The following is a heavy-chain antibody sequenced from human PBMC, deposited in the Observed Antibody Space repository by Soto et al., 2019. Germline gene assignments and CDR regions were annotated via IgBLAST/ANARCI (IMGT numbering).Heavy chain of an antibody. V-gene: IGHV3-64D*06. Sequence: GGSLRLSCSASGFTFSSYAMHWVRQAPGKGLEYASAISTNGGNTYYADSVKGRFTISRDNSKNTLYLQMSSLRAEDTAVYYCVKDHNSGYYHYDYWGQGTLVTVSS. J-gene: IGHJ4*02. CDR1: GFTFSSYA. CDR3: VKDHNSGYYHYDY. CDR2: ISTNGGNT. D-gene: IGHD3-22*01.